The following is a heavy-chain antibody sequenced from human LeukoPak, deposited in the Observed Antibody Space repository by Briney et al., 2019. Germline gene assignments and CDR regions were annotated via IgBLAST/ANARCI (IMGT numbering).Heavy chain of an antibody. CDR2: INPNSGGT. V-gene: IGHV1-2*02. J-gene: IGHJ4*02. D-gene: IGHD5-18*01. CDR3: ASVRYSYGARYYYFDY. Sequence: GASVKVSCKASGYTFTGYYMHWVRQAPGQGLEWMGWINPNSGGTNYAQKFQGRVTMTRDTSISTAYMELSRLRSDDTAVCYCASVRYSYGARYYYFDYWGQGTLVTVSS. CDR1: GYTFTGYY.